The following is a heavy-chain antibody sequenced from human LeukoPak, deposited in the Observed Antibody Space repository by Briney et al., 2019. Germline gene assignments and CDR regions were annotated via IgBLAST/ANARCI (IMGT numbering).Heavy chain of an antibody. V-gene: IGHV1-18*01. D-gene: IGHD3-3*01. CDR3: ARGYYDFWSGYYAIDY. CDR1: GYTFTSYG. CDR2: ISAYNGNT. J-gene: IGHJ4*02. Sequence: ASVEVSCKASGYTFTSYGISWVRQAPGQGLEWMGWISAYNGNTNYAQKLQGRVTMTTDTSTSTAYMELRSLRSDDTAVYYCARGYYDFWSGYYAIDYWGQGTLVTVSS.